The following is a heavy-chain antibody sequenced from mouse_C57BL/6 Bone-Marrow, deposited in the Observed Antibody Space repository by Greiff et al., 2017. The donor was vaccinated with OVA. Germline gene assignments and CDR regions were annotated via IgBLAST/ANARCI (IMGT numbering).Heavy chain of an antibody. V-gene: IGHV14-3*01. CDR1: GSNIKNTY. D-gene: IGHD1-1*01. CDR3: ARDYGSSYPIYYAMGC. J-gene: IGHJ4*01. CDR2: IDPANGNT. Sequence: VQLQQSVAELVRPGASVKLSCTASGSNIKNTYMHWVKQRPEQGLEWIGRIDPANGNTKYAPKFQGKATITADTSSNTAYLQLSSLTSEDTAIYYCARDYGSSYPIYYAMGCWGQGASVPVSS.